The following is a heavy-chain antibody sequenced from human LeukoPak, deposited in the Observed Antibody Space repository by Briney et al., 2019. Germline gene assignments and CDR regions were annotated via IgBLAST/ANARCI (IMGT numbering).Heavy chain of an antibody. Sequence: QSGGSLRLSCEASGFTFSSYAMSWVRQAPGKGLEWVSAISGSGGSTYYADSVKGRFTISRDNSKNTLYLQMNSLRAEDTAVYYCAKAQNNYDILTGYSYWGQGTLVTVSS. CDR3: AKAQNNYDILTGYSY. CDR1: GFTFSSYA. J-gene: IGHJ4*02. D-gene: IGHD3-9*01. V-gene: IGHV3-23*01. CDR2: ISGSGGST.